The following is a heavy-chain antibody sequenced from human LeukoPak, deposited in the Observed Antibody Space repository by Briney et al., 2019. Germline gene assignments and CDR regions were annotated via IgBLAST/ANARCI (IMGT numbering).Heavy chain of an antibody. J-gene: IGHJ3*02. CDR2: TYSTGTT. CDR3: ARDGAFDI. CDR1: GGSISNYY. V-gene: IGHV4-59*01. Sequence: PSETLSLTCTVSGGSISNYYWSWIRQPPGKGLEWIGHTYSTGTTNYNPSLKSRVTISLDTSKNQFSLKLISVTAADTALYYCARDGAFDIWGQGTMVSVSS.